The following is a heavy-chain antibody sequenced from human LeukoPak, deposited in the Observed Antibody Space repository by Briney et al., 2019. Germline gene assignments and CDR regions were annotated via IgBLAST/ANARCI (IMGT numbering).Heavy chain of an antibody. Sequence: GGSLRLSCAASGFTFSSYGMHWVRQAPGKGLEWVAVISYDGSNKYYADSVKGRFTIFRDNSKNTLYLQMNSLRAEDTAVYYCAKFSLAGYWGQGTLVTVSS. CDR1: GFTFSSYG. CDR3: AKFSLAGY. CDR2: ISYDGSNK. J-gene: IGHJ4*02. V-gene: IGHV3-30*18. D-gene: IGHD2-15*01.